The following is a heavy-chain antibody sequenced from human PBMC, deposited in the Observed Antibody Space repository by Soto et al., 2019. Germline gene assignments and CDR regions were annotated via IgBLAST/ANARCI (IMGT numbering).Heavy chain of an antibody. CDR1: GGSISTYY. Sequence: SETLSLTCTVSGGSISTYYWRWIRQPPGKGLEWIGYTYYDRSTSYNPSLKSRVTKSVDTSKNQFSLNINSVTSADTAVYYCARDQLSSGLYVWFDPWGQGTLVTVS. CDR2: TYYDRST. J-gene: IGHJ5*02. CDR3: ARDQLSSGLYVWFDP. V-gene: IGHV4-59*01. D-gene: IGHD6-25*01.